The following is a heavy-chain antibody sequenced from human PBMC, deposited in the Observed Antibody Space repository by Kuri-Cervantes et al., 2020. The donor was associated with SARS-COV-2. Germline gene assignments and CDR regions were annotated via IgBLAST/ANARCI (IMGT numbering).Heavy chain of an antibody. CDR2: ISSSGGIYM. D-gene: IGHD3-10*01. Sequence: GGSLRLSCAASGFTFSSYEMNWVRQAPGKGLEWVSYISSSGGIYMQYADSVKGRFTISRDDSKNTLYLQMNSLRAEDTAVYYCARDHDITMVQGVYFDYWGQGTLVTVSS. CDR1: GFTFSSYE. J-gene: IGHJ4*02. V-gene: IGHV3-48*03. CDR3: ARDHDITMVQGVYFDY.